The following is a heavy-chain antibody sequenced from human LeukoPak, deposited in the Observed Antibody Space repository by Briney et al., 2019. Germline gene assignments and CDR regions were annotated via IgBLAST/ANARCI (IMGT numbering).Heavy chain of an antibody. V-gene: IGHV5-51*01. Sequence: GESLKISCKGSGYSFTSYWIGWVRQMPGKGLEWMGIIYPGDSNTRYSPSFQGQVTISADKSISTAYLQWSGLKASDTAMYYCARRAAPGTSTVGFDPWGQGTLVTVSS. J-gene: IGHJ5*02. CDR1: GYSFTSYW. CDR2: IYPGDSNT. CDR3: ARRAAPGTSTVGFDP. D-gene: IGHD6-13*01.